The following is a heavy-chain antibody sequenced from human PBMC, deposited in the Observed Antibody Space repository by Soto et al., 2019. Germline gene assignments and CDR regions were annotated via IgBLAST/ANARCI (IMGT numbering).Heavy chain of an antibody. Sequence: QAQLEQSGGEVKKPGSSVKVSCKASRVAFSKFIVTWVRQAPGLGLEWVGGIIPIFGTANYAQKFHGRVTITADESTSTSDMEVNNLRSEDTAVYYCAKVRYSSPMGYYYGMDVWGQGTTVTVSS. CDR3: AKVRYSSPMGYYYGMDV. CDR1: RVAFSKFI. J-gene: IGHJ6*02. D-gene: IGHD6-19*01. CDR2: IIPIFGTA. V-gene: IGHV1-69*01.